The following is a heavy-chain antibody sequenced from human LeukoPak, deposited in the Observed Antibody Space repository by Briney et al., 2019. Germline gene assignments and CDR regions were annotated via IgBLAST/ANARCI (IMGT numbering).Heavy chain of an antibody. V-gene: IGHV4-34*01. CDR2: INHSGST. J-gene: IGHJ4*02. D-gene: IGHD6-19*01. Sequence: PSETLSLTCAVYGGSFSGYYWSWIRQPPGKGLEWIGEINHSGSTNYNPSLKSRVTISVDTSKNQFYLKLSSVTAADTAVYYCARGRIAVAGKTFDYWGQGTLVTVSS. CDR1: GGSFSGYY. CDR3: ARGRIAVAGKTFDY.